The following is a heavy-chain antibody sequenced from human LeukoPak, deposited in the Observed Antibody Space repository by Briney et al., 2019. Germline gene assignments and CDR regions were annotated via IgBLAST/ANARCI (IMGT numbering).Heavy chain of an antibody. Sequence: GASVKVSCKASGYTFTGYYMHWVRQAPGQGLEWMGRINPNSGGTNYAQKFQGRVTMTRDTSISPAYMELSRLRSDDTAVYYCARDRVAAAGTNWFDPWGQGTLVTVSS. CDR3: ARDRVAAAGTNWFDP. J-gene: IGHJ5*02. CDR1: GYTFTGYY. CDR2: INPNSGGT. D-gene: IGHD6-13*01. V-gene: IGHV1-2*06.